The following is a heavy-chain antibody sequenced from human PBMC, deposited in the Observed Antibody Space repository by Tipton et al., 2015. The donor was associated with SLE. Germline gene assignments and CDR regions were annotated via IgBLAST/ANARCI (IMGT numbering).Heavy chain of an antibody. CDR2: IYNGGAS. J-gene: IGHJ4*02. D-gene: IGHD3-10*01. CDR1: GFVVRSNS. V-gene: IGHV3-53*01. CDR3: ASDYYGSPTN. Sequence: SLRLSCAASGFVVRSNSMSWVRQAPGKGLEWVSVIYNGGASYYAESVKGRFTISGDSSKGTLFLQMNRLRVDDTAVYYCASDYYGSPTNWGQGTLVTVSS.